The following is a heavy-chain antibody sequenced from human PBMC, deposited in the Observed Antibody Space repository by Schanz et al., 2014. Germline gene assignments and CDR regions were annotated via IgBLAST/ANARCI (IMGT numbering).Heavy chain of an antibody. D-gene: IGHD3-16*02. J-gene: IGHJ4*02. Sequence: EVQLLESGGGLVPPGGSLRLSCAASGFTFSSHWMHWVRQAPGKGLEYVSSISSKGDMTFYGNSVKGRFTISRDNSKNTLYLQLGSLSAEDTAVYFCARDNRYYLFDYWGQGALVTVSS. CDR2: ISSKGDMT. V-gene: IGHV3-64*01. CDR3: ARDNRYYLFDY. CDR1: GFTFSSHW.